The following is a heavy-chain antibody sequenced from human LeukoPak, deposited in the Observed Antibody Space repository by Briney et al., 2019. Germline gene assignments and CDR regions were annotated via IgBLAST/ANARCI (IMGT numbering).Heavy chain of an antibody. CDR2: INHSGST. V-gene: IGHV4-34*01. CDR1: GGSFSGYY. D-gene: IGHD1-26*01. Sequence: SETLSLTCAVYGGSFSGYYWTWIRQPPGKGLEWIGEINHSGSTNYNPSLKSRVAISVDTPKNQFSLKLNSVTATDTAVYYCARDSGSYYSLDYWGQGTLVTVSS. J-gene: IGHJ4*02. CDR3: ARDSGSYYSLDY.